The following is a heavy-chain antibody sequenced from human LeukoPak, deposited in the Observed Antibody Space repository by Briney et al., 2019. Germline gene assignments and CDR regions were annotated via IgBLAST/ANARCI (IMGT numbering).Heavy chain of an antibody. J-gene: IGHJ4*02. CDR1: GFTFSDHA. Sequence: PGGSLRLSCAASGFTFSDHAMHWVRQAPGKGLEWVSAVGIAADTFYPGFVKGRFTISRENAKNSLYLQMNSLRVEDTAVYYCVRQKKSHGNFDYWGQGTLVTVSS. CDR2: VGIAADT. V-gene: IGHV3-13*01. CDR3: VRQKKSHGNFDY. D-gene: IGHD1-26*01.